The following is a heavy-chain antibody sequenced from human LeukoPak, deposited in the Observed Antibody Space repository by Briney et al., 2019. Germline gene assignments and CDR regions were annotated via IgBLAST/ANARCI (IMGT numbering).Heavy chain of an antibody. Sequence: SGTLSLTCAVSGGSISSSNWWSWVRQPPGKGLEWIGEINHSGSTNYNPSLKSRVTISVDTSKNQFSLKLSSVTAADTAVYYCARAGEVYSSTYWFDPWGQGTLVTVSS. CDR3: ARAGEVYSSTYWFDP. CDR1: GGSISSSNW. CDR2: INHSGST. D-gene: IGHD3-3*01. V-gene: IGHV4-4*02. J-gene: IGHJ5*02.